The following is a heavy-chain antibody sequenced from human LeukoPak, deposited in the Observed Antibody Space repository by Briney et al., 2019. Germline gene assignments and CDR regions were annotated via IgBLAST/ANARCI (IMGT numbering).Heavy chain of an antibody. D-gene: IGHD6-19*01. CDR1: GYYFTSYW. CDR3: ARHSGLYSSGQDY. Sequence: GESLKISCKGSGYYFTSYWISWVRQMPGKGLEWMGIIYPGDSDTRYSPSFEGQVTISADKSISTAYLQWSSLKAADPAIYYCARHSGLYSSGQDYWGQGTLVTVSS. V-gene: IGHV5-51*01. J-gene: IGHJ4*02. CDR2: IYPGDSDT.